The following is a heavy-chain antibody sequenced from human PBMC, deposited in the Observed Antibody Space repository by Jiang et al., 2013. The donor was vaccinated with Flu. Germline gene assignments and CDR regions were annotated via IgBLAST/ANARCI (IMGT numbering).Heavy chain of an antibody. D-gene: IGHD4-17*01. CDR3: ATYGDYRPFDP. J-gene: IGHJ5*02. V-gene: IGHV4-34*01. CDR1: GGSFSGYY. CDR2: INHSGST. Sequence: ARLLKPSETLSLTCAVYGGSFSGYYWSWIRQPPGKGLEWIGEINHSGSTNYNPSLKSRVTISVDTSKNQFSLKLSSVTAADTAVYYCATYGDYRPFDPWGQGTLVTVSS.